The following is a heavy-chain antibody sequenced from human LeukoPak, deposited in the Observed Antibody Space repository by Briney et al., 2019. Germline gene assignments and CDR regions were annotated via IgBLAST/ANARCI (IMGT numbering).Heavy chain of an antibody. CDR2: IRKKVNSYTT. Sequence: GGSLRLSCAASGFTFNDHYMDWVRQAPGKGLEWVGRIRKKVNSYTTEYAASVKGRFTISRDDSKNSLYLQMNSLKTEDTAVYYCARVGVETVAGKDYFGFDVWGQGTTVTVSS. V-gene: IGHV3-72*01. D-gene: IGHD6-19*01. CDR3: ARVGVETVAGKDYFGFDV. CDR1: GFTFNDHY. J-gene: IGHJ6*02.